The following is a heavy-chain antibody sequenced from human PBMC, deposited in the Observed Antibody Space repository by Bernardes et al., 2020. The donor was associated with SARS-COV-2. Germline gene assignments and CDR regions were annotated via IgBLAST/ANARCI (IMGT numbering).Heavy chain of an antibody. CDR3: SRDTYYEESAYYFSHYYYGMDV. CDR2: ISGGRRCI. V-gene: IGHV3-21*01. J-gene: IGHJ6*02. Sequence: GGSLRLTCAATGSPFSDHTMNSVRPAPGKGLELVSSISGGRRCIYYVDSIKGRFTIPRDNAKNSLYLQMNSLIAEDTAVYYCSRDTYYEESAYYFSHYYYGMDVWGQGTAVTVSS. CDR1: GSPFSDHT. D-gene: IGHD3-22*01.